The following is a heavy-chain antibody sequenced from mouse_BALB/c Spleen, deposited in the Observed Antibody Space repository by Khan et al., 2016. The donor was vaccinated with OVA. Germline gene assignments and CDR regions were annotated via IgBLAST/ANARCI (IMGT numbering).Heavy chain of an antibody. V-gene: IGHV3-2*02. CDR3: ARVYGGDFDY. CDR2: ISYSGNT. J-gene: IGHJ2*02. CDR1: GYSITSDYA. D-gene: IGHD1-1*01. Sequence: EVELVESGPGLVKPSQSLSHTCTVTGYSITSDYAWNWIRQFPGNKLEWMGFISYSGNTKYNPSLKSRFSITRDTSKNQFFLQLNSVTTEDTATYYCARVYGGDFDYWGQGTSLTVSS.